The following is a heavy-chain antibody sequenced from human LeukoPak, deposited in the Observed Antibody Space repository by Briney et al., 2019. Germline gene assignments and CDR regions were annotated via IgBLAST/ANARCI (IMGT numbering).Heavy chain of an antibody. D-gene: IGHD3-10*01. CDR2: ISSSGSTI. CDR1: GFTFNYYW. Sequence: GGSLRLSCAASGFTFNYYWLTWVRQAPGKGLEWVSYISSSGSTIYYADSVKGRFTISRDNAKNSLYLQMNSLRAEDTAVYYCAKDSGSYYTSDYWGQGTLVTISS. CDR3: AKDSGSYYTSDY. J-gene: IGHJ4*02. V-gene: IGHV3-11*01.